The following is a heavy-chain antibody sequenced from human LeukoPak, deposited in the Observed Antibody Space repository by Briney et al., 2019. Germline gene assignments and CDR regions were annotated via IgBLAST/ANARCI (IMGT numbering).Heavy chain of an antibody. CDR2: INPSGGST. Sequence: ASVKVSCKASGYTFTSYYMHWVRQAPGQGLEWMGIINPSGGSTSYAQKFQGRVTITADESTSTAYMELSSLRSEDTAVYYCARVSVTTTVVKRSAFIGYGMDVWGQGTTVTVSS. D-gene: IGHD4-23*01. J-gene: IGHJ6*02. CDR3: ARVSVTTTVVKRSAFIGYGMDV. V-gene: IGHV1-46*01. CDR1: GYTFTSYY.